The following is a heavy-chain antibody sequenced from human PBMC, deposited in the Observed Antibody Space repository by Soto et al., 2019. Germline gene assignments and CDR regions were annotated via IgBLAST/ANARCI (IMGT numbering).Heavy chain of an antibody. Sequence: GGSLRLSCAASGFTFSSYAMSWVRQAPGKGLEWVSAISGSGGSTYYADSVKGRFTISRDNSKNTLYLQMNSLRAEDTAVYYCATDALRNSWYGNDYWGQGTLVTVSS. CDR2: ISGSGGST. CDR1: GFTFSSYA. J-gene: IGHJ4*02. V-gene: IGHV3-23*01. D-gene: IGHD6-13*01. CDR3: ATDALRNSWYGNDY.